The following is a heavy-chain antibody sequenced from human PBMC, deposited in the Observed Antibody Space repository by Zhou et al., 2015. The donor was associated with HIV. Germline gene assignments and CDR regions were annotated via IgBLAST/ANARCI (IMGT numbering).Heavy chain of an antibody. V-gene: IGHV1-18*01. CDR2: ISAYNGNT. D-gene: IGHD3-22*01. CDR3: ARLELGYYYDTSGPFDL. J-gene: IGHJ2*01. CDR1: GYTFTTYG. Sequence: QVQLVQSGVEVKKPGASVKVSCKASGYTFTTYGLSWVRQAPGQGLEWMGWISAYNGNTNYAQKVQDRVTMTTDTSSSTAYMELRSLRSDDTAVYYCARLELGYYYDTSGPFDLWGRGTLVTVSS.